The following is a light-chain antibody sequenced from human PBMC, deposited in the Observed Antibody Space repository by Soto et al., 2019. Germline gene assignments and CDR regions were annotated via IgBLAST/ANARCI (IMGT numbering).Light chain of an antibody. CDR1: ESVSSK. V-gene: IGKV3-15*01. CDR2: GAS. CDR3: QQYNNWPPWT. Sequence: TQSPATLSVAAGERATLSCRASESVSSKLAWYQQKPGQAPRLLIYGASTRATGIPARFSGSGSGTEFTLTISGLQSEDFSVYYCQQYNNWPPWTFGQGTKVDIK. J-gene: IGKJ1*01.